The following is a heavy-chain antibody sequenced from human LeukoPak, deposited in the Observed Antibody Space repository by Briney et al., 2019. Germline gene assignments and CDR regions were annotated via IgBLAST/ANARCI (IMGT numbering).Heavy chain of an antibody. Sequence: ASVKVSFKASGYTFTSYGIRWVRPAPGQGLEWMGWISAYNGNTNNAQKHQGRVTMTTDTSTSTAYMELRSLRSDDTAVYYCARVDCGGTSCKVLPEYWGQGTLVTVSS. CDR2: ISAYNGNT. CDR3: ARVDCGGTSCKVLPEY. V-gene: IGHV1-18*01. D-gene: IGHD2-2*01. CDR1: GYTFTSYG. J-gene: IGHJ4*02.